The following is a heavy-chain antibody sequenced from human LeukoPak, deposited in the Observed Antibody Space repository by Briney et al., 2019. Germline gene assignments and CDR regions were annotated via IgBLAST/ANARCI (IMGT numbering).Heavy chain of an antibody. D-gene: IGHD1-26*01. Sequence: TGGSLRLSCVASGFTFDDHDMSWVRQAPGKGLEWVSNINWNGGSTGYADSVKGRFTISRDNAKNSLYLQMNSLRAEDTAFYYCARGKMVGATAWGGLDYWGQGTLVTVSS. CDR3: ARGKMVGATAWGGLDY. CDR2: INWNGGST. V-gene: IGHV3-20*04. CDR1: GFTFDDHD. J-gene: IGHJ4*02.